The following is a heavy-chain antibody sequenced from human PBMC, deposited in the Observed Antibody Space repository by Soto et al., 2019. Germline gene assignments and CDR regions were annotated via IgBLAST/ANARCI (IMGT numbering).Heavy chain of an antibody. J-gene: IGHJ2*01. CDR3: ARDAYYWYFDL. CDR1: GFTFSSYA. D-gene: IGHD3-16*01. V-gene: IGHV3-30-3*01. CDR2: ISYDGSNK. Sequence: ESGGGVVQPGRSLRLSCAASGFTFSSYAMHWVRQAPGKGLEWVAVISYDGSNKYYADSVKGRFTISRDNSKNTLYLQMNSLRAEDTAVYYCARDAYYWYFDLWGRGTLVTVSS.